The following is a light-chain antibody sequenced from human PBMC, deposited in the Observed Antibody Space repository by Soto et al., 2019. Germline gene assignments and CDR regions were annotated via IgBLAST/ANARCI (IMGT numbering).Light chain of an antibody. V-gene: IGKV1-33*01. CDR1: QEISNY. J-gene: IGKJ1*01. Sequence: DLQMIQSPSSLSASVGDRVTITCQASQEISNYLNWYQQKPGKGPKLLIYDASNLERGVPSRFSGRGSGTDFTFTISRLQPEDFATYYCQQYDHLPRTFGRGTKVEIK. CDR2: DAS. CDR3: QQYDHLPRT.